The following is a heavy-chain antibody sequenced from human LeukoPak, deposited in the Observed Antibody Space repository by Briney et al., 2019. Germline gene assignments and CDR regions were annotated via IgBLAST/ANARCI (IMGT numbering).Heavy chain of an antibody. CDR1: GDSTSRYF. D-gene: IGHD3-10*01. V-gene: IGHV4-59*01. Sequence: SETLSLTCTVSGDSTSRYFWSWIRQPPGKGLEWIGSVYYSGSTNYNPSLKSRVTISVDTSKNQFSLKLSSVTAADTAVYYCARVKGSGSSAIAAFDIWGQGTMVTVSS. CDR2: VYYSGST. CDR3: ARVKGSGSSAIAAFDI. J-gene: IGHJ3*02.